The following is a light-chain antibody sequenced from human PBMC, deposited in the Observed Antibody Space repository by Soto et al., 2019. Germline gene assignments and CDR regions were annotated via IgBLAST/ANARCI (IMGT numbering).Light chain of an antibody. J-gene: IGLJ1*01. CDR3: SSFTSSTTRV. V-gene: IGLV2-14*01. Sequence: QSVLTQPASVSWSPGHSITISCPGSSSDVGGYDYVSWYQQYPGKAPKLMIYDVSNRPSGVSSRFSGSKSGNTASLTISGLQADDEADYYCSSFTSSTTRVFGTGTKVTVL. CDR1: SSDVGGYDY. CDR2: DVS.